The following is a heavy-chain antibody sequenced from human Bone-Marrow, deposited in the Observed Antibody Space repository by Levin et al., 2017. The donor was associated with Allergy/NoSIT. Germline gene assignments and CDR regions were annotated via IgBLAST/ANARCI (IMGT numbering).Heavy chain of an antibody. CDR1: GLTFSSYG. J-gene: IGHJ4*02. CDR2: ISYDGNSK. Sequence: GESLKISCAASGLTFSSYGMHWVRQAPGKGLEWMAVISYDGNSKNYADSVKGRFTISRDNSKNTLYLQMNSLRTEDTAVYYCAKGSLELDYWGQGTLVTVSS. D-gene: IGHD1-7*01. CDR3: AKGSLELDY. V-gene: IGHV3-30*18.